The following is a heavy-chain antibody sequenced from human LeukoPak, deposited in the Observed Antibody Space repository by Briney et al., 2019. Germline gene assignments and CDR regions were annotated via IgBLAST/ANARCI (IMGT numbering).Heavy chain of an antibody. CDR1: GGSISSGDYY. J-gene: IGHJ4*02. CDR3: ARNLLTYDFWSGLAPYYFDD. D-gene: IGHD3-3*01. Sequence: SQTLSLTCTVSGGSISSGDYYWSWIRQPPWKGLEWIGYIYYSGSTYYNPSLKSRVTISVDTSKNQFSLKLSSVTAADTAVYYCARNLLTYDFWSGLAPYYFDDWGQGTLVTVSS. CDR2: IYYSGST. V-gene: IGHV4-30-4*08.